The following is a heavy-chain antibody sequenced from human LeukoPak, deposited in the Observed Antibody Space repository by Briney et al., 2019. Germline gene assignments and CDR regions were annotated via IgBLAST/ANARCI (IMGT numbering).Heavy chain of an antibody. J-gene: IGHJ4*02. CDR1: GGSISSGGYY. CDR3: ARGGDPYGDRYYFDY. CDR2: IYYSGST. Sequence: SETLSLTCTVSGGSISSGGYYWSWLRQHPGKGLEWIGYIYYSGSTYYNPSLKSRVTISVDTSKNQFSLKLSSVTAADAAVYYCARGGDPYGDRYYFDYWGQGTLVTVSS. D-gene: IGHD4-17*01. V-gene: IGHV4-31*03.